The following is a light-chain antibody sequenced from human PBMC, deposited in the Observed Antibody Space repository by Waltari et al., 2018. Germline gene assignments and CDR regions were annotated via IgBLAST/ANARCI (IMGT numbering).Light chain of an antibody. V-gene: IGKV3-20*01. J-gene: IGKJ1*01. Sequence: DIVLTQSPASLSLSPGDRATLSFRASQSVGRTLAWYQQRPGQAPRLLIYDASSRATGIPDRFSGSGSGTDFSLTISRLEPEDFAVYYCQKYGTRPATFGQGTKVEVK. CDR1: QSVGRT. CDR3: QKYGTRPAT. CDR2: DAS.